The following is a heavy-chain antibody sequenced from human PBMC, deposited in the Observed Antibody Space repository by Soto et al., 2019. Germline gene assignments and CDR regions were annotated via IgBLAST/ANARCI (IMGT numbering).Heavy chain of an antibody. CDR2: ISYDGSNK. CDR1: GFTFSSYG. D-gene: IGHD5-18*01. J-gene: IGHJ4*02. CDR3: AKDPDTAMVTYLIDY. V-gene: IGHV3-30*18. Sequence: GGSLRLSCAASGFTFSSYGMHWVRQAPGKGLEWVAVISYDGSNKYYADSVKGRFTISRDNSKNTLYLQMNSLRAEDTAVYYCAKDPDTAMVTYLIDYWGQGTLVTVSS.